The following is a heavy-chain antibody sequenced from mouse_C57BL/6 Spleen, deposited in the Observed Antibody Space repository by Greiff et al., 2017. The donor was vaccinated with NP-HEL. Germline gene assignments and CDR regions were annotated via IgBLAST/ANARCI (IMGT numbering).Heavy chain of an antibody. D-gene: IGHD3-3*01. V-gene: IGHV1-42*01. CDR3: ARGGRGFAY. CDR2: INPSTGGT. J-gene: IGHJ3*01. Sequence: VQLQQSGPELVKPGASVKISCKASGCSFTGYYMNWVKQSPEKSLEWIGEINPSTGGTTYNQKFKAKATLTVDKSSSTAYMQLKSLTSEDSAVYYCARGGRGFAYWGQGTLVTVSA. CDR1: GCSFTGYY.